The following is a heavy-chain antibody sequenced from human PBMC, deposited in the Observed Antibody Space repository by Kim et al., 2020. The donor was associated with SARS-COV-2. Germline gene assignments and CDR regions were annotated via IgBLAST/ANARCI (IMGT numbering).Heavy chain of an antibody. J-gene: IGHJ4*02. CDR1: GGSISSGGYY. V-gene: IGHV4-31*03. CDR3: ARLKEGVARGLLFDY. Sequence: SETLSLTCTVSGGSISSGGYYWSWIRQHPGKGLEWIGYIYYSGSTYYNPSLKSRVTISVDTSKNQFSLKLSSVTAADTAVYYCARLKEGVARGLLFDYWGQGTLVTVSS. CDR2: IYYSGST. D-gene: IGHD3-10*01.